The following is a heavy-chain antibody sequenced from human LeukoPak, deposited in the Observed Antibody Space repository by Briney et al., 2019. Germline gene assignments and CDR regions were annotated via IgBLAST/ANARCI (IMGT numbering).Heavy chain of an antibody. CDR2: IWSDGSDK. D-gene: IGHD4-11*01. CDR3: AKDAQRGFDYSNSLQN. CDR1: GCTFSHYG. V-gene: IGHV3-33*06. Sequence: GGSLTLSCAASGCTFSHYGMHWVRQTPGAGLEWVAVIWSDGSDKYYAKSVKGRFTISRDNSKNSLFLQMNSLRAEDTAVYYCAKDAQRGFDYSNSLQNWGQGILVTVSS. J-gene: IGHJ1*01.